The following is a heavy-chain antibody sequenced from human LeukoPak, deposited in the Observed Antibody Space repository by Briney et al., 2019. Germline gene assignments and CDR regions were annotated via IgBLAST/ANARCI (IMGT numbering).Heavy chain of an antibody. J-gene: IGHJ4*02. Sequence: GGSLRLSCSASGFIFDDYGMNWVRQAPGKGLEWVSGIHWNGGSTGYADSVKGRFTISRDNAKNSLYLQMNSLRAEDTALYYCARVGIYGDYNRYFDYWGQGTLVTVSS. CDR3: ARVGIYGDYNRYFDY. V-gene: IGHV3-20*04. CDR1: GFIFDDYG. D-gene: IGHD4-17*01. CDR2: IHWNGGST.